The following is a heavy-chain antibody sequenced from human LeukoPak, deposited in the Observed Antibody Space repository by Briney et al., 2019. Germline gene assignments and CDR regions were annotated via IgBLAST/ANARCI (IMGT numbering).Heavy chain of an antibody. CDR3: AKYYDFWSGYYDV. Sequence: SETLSLTCTVSGGSISSGDYYWSWIRQPPGKGLEWIGYIYYSGSTYYNPSLKSRVTMSIDTSKNQFFLKLSSVTAADTAVYYCAKYYDFWSGYYDVWGQGTMVTVSS. V-gene: IGHV4-61*08. CDR2: IYYSGST. D-gene: IGHD3-3*01. CDR1: GGSISSGDYY. J-gene: IGHJ3*01.